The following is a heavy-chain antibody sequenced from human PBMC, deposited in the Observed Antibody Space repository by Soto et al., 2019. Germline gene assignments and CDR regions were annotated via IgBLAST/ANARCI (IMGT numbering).Heavy chain of an antibody. CDR2: IYYSGST. V-gene: IGHV4-59*08. D-gene: IGHD3-16*01. J-gene: IGHJ5*02. CDR3: ARLLVSDYIWGSYSGGMDPAPPRWFDP. CDR1: GGSISSYY. Sequence: SETLSLTCTVSGGSISSYYWSWIRQPPGKGLEWIGYIYYSGSTNYNPSLKSRVTISVDTSKNQFSLKLSSVTAADTAVYYCARLLVSDYIWGSYSGGMDPAPPRWFDPWGQGTLVTVSS.